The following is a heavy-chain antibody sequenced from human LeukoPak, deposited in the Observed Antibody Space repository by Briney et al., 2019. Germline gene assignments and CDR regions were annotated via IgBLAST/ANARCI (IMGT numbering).Heavy chain of an antibody. V-gene: IGHV1-69*04. D-gene: IGHD2-15*01. CDR2: IVPILGIA. Sequence: ASVKVSCKASGGTFSSYAISWVRQAPGQGLEWMGRIVPILGIANYAQKFQGRVTITADKSTSTAYMELSSLRSEDTAVYYCAGPFPRAVVAATLAFDIWGQGTMVTVSS. J-gene: IGHJ3*02. CDR1: GGTFSSYA. CDR3: AGPFPRAVVAATLAFDI.